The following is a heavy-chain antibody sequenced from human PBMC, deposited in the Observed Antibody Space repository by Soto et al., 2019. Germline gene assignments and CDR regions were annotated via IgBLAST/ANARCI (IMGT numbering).Heavy chain of an antibody. CDR1: GGSISSYY. D-gene: IGHD2-2*01. V-gene: IGHV4-59*01. Sequence: SETLSLTCTVSGGSISSYYWSWIRQPPGKGLEWIGYIYYSGSTNYNPSLKSRVTISVDTSKNQFSLKLSSVTAADTAVYYCARLGGVVPAATSWFDPWGQGTLVTVSS. CDR2: IYYSGST. CDR3: ARLGGVVPAATSWFDP. J-gene: IGHJ5*02.